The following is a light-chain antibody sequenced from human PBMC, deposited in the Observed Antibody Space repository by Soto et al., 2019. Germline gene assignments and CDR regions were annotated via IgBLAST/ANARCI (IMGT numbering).Light chain of an antibody. V-gene: IGLV2-11*01. J-gene: IGLJ1*01. CDR3: SSFAATHTYI. CDR2: VVT. CDR1: SIDVGDSDF. Sequence: QSALTQPASVSGSPGQSVTISCTGTSIDVGDSDFVSWYQQHPGKAPKLMIYVVTKRPSGVPDRFSGSKSGNTASLTISGLQDEDEADYYCSSFAATHTYIFGTGTKVTVL.